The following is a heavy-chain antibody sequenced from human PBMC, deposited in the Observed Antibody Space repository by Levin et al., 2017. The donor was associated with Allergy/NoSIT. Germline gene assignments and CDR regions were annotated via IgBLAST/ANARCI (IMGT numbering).Heavy chain of an antibody. V-gene: IGHV3-33*01. Sequence: GGSLRLSCAASGFTFSSYGMHWVRQAPGKGLEWVAVIWYDGSNKYYADSVKGRFTISRDNSKNTLYLQMNSLRAEDTAVYYCARSHDILTGYPPFDYWGQGTLVTVSS. CDR2: IWYDGSNK. CDR3: ARSHDILTGYPPFDY. CDR1: GFTFSSYG. D-gene: IGHD3-9*01. J-gene: IGHJ4*02.